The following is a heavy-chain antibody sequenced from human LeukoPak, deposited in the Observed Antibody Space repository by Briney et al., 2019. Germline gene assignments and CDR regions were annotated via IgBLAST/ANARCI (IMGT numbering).Heavy chain of an antibody. CDR2: IYYSGST. D-gene: IGHD3-16*02. J-gene: IGHJ5*02. V-gene: IGHV4-31*03. CDR1: GGSISSGGYY. Sequence: SETLSLTCTVSGGSISSGGYYWRWIRQHPGKGLEWIGYIYYSGSTYYNPSLKSRVTISVDTSKNQFSLKLSSVTAADTAVYYCARLLRLGELSFTWGQGTLVTVSS. CDR3: ARLLRLGELSFT.